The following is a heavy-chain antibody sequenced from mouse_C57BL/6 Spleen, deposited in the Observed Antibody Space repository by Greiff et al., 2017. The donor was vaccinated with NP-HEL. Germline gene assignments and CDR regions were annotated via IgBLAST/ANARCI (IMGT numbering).Heavy chain of an antibody. Sequence: EVQLQQSGPELVKPGASVKISCKASGYTFTDYYMNWVKQSHGKSLEWIGDINPNNGGTSYIQEFKGKATLTVDKSSSTAYMELRSLTSEDSAVYYCARNAYGSSWYFDVWGTGTTVTVSS. V-gene: IGHV1-26*01. CDR2: INPNNGGT. D-gene: IGHD1-1*01. CDR3: ARNAYGSSWYFDV. CDR1: GYTFTDYY. J-gene: IGHJ1*03.